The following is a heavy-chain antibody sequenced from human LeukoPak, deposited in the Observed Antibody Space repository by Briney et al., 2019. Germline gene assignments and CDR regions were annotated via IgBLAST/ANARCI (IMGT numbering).Heavy chain of an antibody. CDR2: IYYSGST. Sequence: PSETLSLTCTVSGGSLSSYYWSWIRQPPGKGLEWIGYIYYSGSTNCNPSLKSRVTISVDTSKNQFSLKPSSVTAADAAVYYCARGYSSANWFDPWGQGTLVTVSS. V-gene: IGHV4-59*01. CDR3: ARGYSSANWFDP. CDR1: GGSLSSYY. D-gene: IGHD6-25*01. J-gene: IGHJ5*02.